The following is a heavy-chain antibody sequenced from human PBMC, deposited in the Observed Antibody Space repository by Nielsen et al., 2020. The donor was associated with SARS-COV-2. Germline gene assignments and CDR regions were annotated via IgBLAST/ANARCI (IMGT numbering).Heavy chain of an antibody. CDR2: IYYSGST. Sequence: LRLSCTVSGGSISSGGYYWSWIRQHPGKGLEWIGYIYYSGSTYYNPSLKGRVTISVDTSKNQFSLKLSSVTAADTAVYYCARAQGATHDAFDIWGQGTMVTVSS. J-gene: IGHJ3*02. CDR1: GGSISSGGYY. CDR3: ARAQGATHDAFDI. D-gene: IGHD1-26*01. V-gene: IGHV4-31*03.